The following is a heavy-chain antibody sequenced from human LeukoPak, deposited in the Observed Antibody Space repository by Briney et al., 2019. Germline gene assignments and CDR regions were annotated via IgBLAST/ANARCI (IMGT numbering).Heavy chain of an antibody. CDR2: ISSSGSTI. Sequence: GGSLRLSCAASGFTFSDYYMSWIRQAPGKGLEWVSYISSSGSTIYYADSVKGRFTISRDNAKNSLYLQMNSLRAEDTAVYYCARVVAPSYYYDSSGYYPGAYWGQGTLVTVSS. CDR1: GFTFSDYY. CDR3: ARVVAPSYYYDSSGYYPGAY. D-gene: IGHD3-22*01. J-gene: IGHJ4*02. V-gene: IGHV3-11*04.